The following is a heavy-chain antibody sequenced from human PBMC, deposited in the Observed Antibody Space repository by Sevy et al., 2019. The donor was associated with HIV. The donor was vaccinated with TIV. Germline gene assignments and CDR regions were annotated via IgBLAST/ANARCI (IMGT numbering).Heavy chain of an antibody. CDR2: INPNSGGT. J-gene: IGHJ4*02. V-gene: IGHV1-2*02. Sequence: ASVKVSCKASGYTFTGYYMHWVRQAPGQGLEWMGWINPNSGGTNYAQKFQGRVTMTREASISTAYMELSRLRSDDTAVYYCARDHDYYDSSGYFDYWGQGTLVTVSS. CDR1: GYTFTGYY. D-gene: IGHD3-22*01. CDR3: ARDHDYYDSSGYFDY.